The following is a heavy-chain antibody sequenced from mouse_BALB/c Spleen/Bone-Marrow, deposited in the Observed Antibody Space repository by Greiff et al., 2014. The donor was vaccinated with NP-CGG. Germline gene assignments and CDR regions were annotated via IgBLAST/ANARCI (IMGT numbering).Heavy chain of an antibody. CDR3: KRSLGRFAY. J-gene: IGHJ3*01. CDR1: GYTFTDHA. Sequence: VQLQESDAELVKPGASVKISCKASGYTFTDHAIHWVKQKPEQGLEWIGYISPGDGVIKYNEKFKGKAILTADKSSSTAYMQLNSLTSEDSAVYFCKRSLGRFAYWGQGTLATVSA. D-gene: IGHD4-1*01. V-gene: IGHV1S53*02. CDR2: ISPGDGVI.